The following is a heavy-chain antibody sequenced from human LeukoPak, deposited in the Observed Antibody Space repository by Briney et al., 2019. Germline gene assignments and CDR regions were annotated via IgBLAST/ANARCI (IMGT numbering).Heavy chain of an antibody. CDR2: IIPILGIA. Sequence: SVKVSCKASGGTFSSYAISWVRQAPGQGLEWMGRIIPILGIANYAQKFQGRVTITTDESTSTAYMELSSLRSEDTAVYYCARSPRTTPGMGPYFDYWGQGTLVTVSS. J-gene: IGHJ4*02. CDR1: GGTFSSYA. V-gene: IGHV1-69*04. CDR3: ARSPRTTPGMGPYFDY. D-gene: IGHD6-13*01.